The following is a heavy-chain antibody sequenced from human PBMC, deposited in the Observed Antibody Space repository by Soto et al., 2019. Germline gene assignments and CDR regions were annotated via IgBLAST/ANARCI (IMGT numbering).Heavy chain of an antibody. D-gene: IGHD2-15*01. V-gene: IGHV1-24*01. CDR1: RYTLTELS. J-gene: IGHJ3*02. CDR3: ATVQSLGYCSGGSFLYPGSWDDAFDI. CDR2: FDPEDGET. Sequence: ASVKVSCKVSRYTLTELSMHWVRQAPGKGLEWMGGFDPEDGETIYAQKFQGRVTMTEDTSTDTAYMELSSLRSEDTAVYYCATVQSLGYCSGGSFLYPGSWDDAFDIWGQGTMVPVSS.